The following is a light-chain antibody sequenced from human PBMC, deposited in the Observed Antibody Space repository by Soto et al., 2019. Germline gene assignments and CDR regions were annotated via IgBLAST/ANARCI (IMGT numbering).Light chain of an antibody. Sequence: DIPMTQSPSSLSASVGDRVTTTCRASQSIGPYLNWYQQKPGRAPKLLIYTASSLHTGVPSRFSGSGSGTDFTLTINSLQPEDFAAYYCQQSYSTLWTFGQGTKVEIK. V-gene: IGKV1-39*01. J-gene: IGKJ1*01. CDR3: QQSYSTLWT. CDR2: TAS. CDR1: QSIGPY.